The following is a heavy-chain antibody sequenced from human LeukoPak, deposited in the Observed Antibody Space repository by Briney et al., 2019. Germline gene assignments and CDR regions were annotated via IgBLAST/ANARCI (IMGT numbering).Heavy chain of an antibody. Sequence: PSHTLSLTCAISRDSVSSNTAAWNWIRQSPSRGLEWLGRTYYRSQWYNDYAVSVKSRITINPDTSKNQFSLQLNSVTPEDTAVYYCARVTVTTLENWGQGTLVTVSS. J-gene: IGHJ4*02. V-gene: IGHV6-1*01. CDR1: RDSVSSNTAA. D-gene: IGHD4-17*01. CDR3: ARVTVTTLEN. CDR2: TYYRSQWYN.